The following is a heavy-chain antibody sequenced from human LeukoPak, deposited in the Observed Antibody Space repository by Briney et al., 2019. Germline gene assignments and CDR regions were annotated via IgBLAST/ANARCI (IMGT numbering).Heavy chain of an antibody. J-gene: IGHJ4*02. Sequence: ASVKVSCKASGYIFTTYFMHWVRQAPGQGLEWMGFINPSGGSTGYSQKFQGRVTTTRDTSTSKVYMALSSLRSEDTAVYYCARVRGHGDMIDYWGQGTLVTVPS. CDR1: GYIFTTYF. CDR2: INPSGGST. D-gene: IGHD3-10*01. CDR3: ARVRGHGDMIDY. V-gene: IGHV1-46*01.